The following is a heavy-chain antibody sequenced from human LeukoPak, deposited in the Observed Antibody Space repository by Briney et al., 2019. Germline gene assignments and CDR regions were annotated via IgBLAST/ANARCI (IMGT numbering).Heavy chain of an antibody. CDR2: INPHSGGT. Sequence: ASVKVSCKASGYTFTDYYIHWVRQAPGQGLEWMGWINPHSGGTNYAQNFQDRVTMTRDTSISTAYMDLSRLRPDDTAVYYCARGSWFGDLLYAQPAYYFDYWGQGTLVTVSS. J-gene: IGHJ4*02. CDR1: GYTFTDYY. CDR3: ARGSWFGDLLYAQPAYYFDY. V-gene: IGHV1-2*02. D-gene: IGHD3-10*01.